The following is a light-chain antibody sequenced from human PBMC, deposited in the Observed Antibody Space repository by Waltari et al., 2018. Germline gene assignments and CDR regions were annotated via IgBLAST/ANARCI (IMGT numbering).Light chain of an antibody. CDR2: AAS. CDR1: QGISTY. CDR3: QHPNSYPV. V-gene: IGKV1-9*01. J-gene: IGKJ4*01. Sequence: IQLTQSPSSLSASVGDRVTITCRASQGISTYLAWYQQKPGKAPKLLIYAASTLQSGVPSRFSGSGGGTDFTLTISSLQPEDFATYFCQHPNSYPVFDGGTKVEIK.